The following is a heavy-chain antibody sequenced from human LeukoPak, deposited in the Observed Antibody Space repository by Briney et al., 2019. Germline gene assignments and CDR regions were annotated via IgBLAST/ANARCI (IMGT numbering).Heavy chain of an antibody. V-gene: IGHV3-30*02. Sequence: GGSLRLSCAASGFTFSSYGMHWVRQAPGKGLEWVAFIRYDGSNKYYADSVKCRFTISRDNSKNTLYLQMNSLRTWDTSVYYRTKPYYYGSGSQKLHNFDYWGQGPLVTVSS. CDR3: TKPYYYGSGSQKLHNFDY. J-gene: IGHJ4*02. CDR1: GFTFSSYG. D-gene: IGHD3-10*01. CDR2: IRYDGSNK.